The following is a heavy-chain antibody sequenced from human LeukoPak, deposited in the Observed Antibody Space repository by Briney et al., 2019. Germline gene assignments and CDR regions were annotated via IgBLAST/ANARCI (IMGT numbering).Heavy chain of an antibody. V-gene: IGHV3-7*01. CDR2: IKQDGSEK. Sequence: GGSLRLSCAASGFIFSRYWVSWVRQAPGKGLEWVANIKQDGSEKYYVDSVKGRFTISRDNAKKSLYLQMNSLRAEDTAVYYCARSATDIVVVPGAFDYWGQGTLVTVSS. D-gene: IGHD2-2*01. J-gene: IGHJ4*02. CDR3: ARSATDIVVVPGAFDY. CDR1: GFIFSRYW.